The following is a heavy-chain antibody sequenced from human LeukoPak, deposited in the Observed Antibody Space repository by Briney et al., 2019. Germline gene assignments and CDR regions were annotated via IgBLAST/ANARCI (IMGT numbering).Heavy chain of an antibody. CDR1: GFTFSSYW. Sequence: GGSLRLSCAASGFTFSSYWMSWVRQAPGKGLEWVANIKQDGSEKYYVDSVKGRFTISRDNATNSLYLQMNSLRAEDTAVYYCARGSRNVWSGYYDLYNWFDPWGQGTLVTVSS. J-gene: IGHJ5*02. D-gene: IGHD3-3*01. CDR2: IKQDGSEK. CDR3: ARGSRNVWSGYYDLYNWFDP. V-gene: IGHV3-7*01.